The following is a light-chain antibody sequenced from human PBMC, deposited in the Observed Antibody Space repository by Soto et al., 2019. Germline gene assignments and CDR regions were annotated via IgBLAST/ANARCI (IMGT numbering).Light chain of an antibody. CDR2: KAS. CDR1: QSISSR. Sequence: DIQMTQSPSTLSASVGDRVTITCRASQSISSRLAWYQQKPGKAPKLLIYKASSLESGVPSRFSGSGSGTEFTLTISSLQPADFATFYCQQCNSYPLTFGGGTKVEIK. CDR3: QQCNSYPLT. V-gene: IGKV1-5*03. J-gene: IGKJ4*01.